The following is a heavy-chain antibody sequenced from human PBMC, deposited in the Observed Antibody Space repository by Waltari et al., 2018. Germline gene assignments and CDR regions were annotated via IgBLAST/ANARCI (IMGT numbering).Heavy chain of an antibody. CDR1: GFHRGSFW. CDR3: ATSGWYCFDY. J-gene: IGHJ4*02. V-gene: IGHV3-7*01. Sequence: VQLVASGGGLVQPGGYLRSDGAASGFHRGSFWMNWVRQTPGKGLEGVAGIKQDGSEKYYADSVKGRFTISRDNAKNSLYLQMNSLRAEDTAVYYCATSGWYCFDYWGQGTLVTVSS. D-gene: IGHD6-19*01. CDR2: IKQDGSEK.